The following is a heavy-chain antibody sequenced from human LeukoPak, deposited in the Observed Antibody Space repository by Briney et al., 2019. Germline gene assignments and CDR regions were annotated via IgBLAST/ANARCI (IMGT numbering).Heavy chain of an antibody. V-gene: IGHV1-8*01. Sequence: GASVKVSCKASGYTFTSYDINWVRQATGQGLEWVGWMNPNSGNTGYAQKFQGRVTMTRNTSISTAYMELSSLRSEDTAVYYCARGLGRYFDPTYWFDPWGQGTLVTVSS. D-gene: IGHD3-9*01. J-gene: IGHJ5*02. CDR1: GYTFTSYD. CDR3: ARGLGRYFDPTYWFDP. CDR2: MNPNSGNT.